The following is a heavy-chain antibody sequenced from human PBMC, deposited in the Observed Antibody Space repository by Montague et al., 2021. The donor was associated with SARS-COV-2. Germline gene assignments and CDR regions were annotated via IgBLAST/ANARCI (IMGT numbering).Heavy chain of an antibody. CDR1: GGSINSNSYY. Sequence: SETLSLTCTVSGGSINSNSYYWGWIRQPPGKGLEWIGEIYHSGSPNYNPSLKSRVTISVDRSKSQFSLNLRSVTAADTAVYYCARKTIYFDYWGQGTLVTVSS. V-gene: IGHV4-39*07. D-gene: IGHD1/OR15-1a*01. J-gene: IGHJ4*02. CDR3: ARKTIYFDY. CDR2: IYHSGSP.